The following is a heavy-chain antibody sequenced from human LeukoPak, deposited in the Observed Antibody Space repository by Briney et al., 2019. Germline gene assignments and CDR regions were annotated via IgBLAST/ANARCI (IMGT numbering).Heavy chain of an antibody. V-gene: IGHV3-23*01. CDR2: ISSSGGST. CDR1: GFTFSSYA. CDR3: AKDGARIVGATTTDY. J-gene: IGHJ4*02. Sequence: GGSLRLSCAASGFTFSSYAMSWVRQAPGKGLEWVSAISSSGGSTYYADSVKGRFTISRDNSKNTLYLQMNSLRAEDTAVYYCAKDGARIVGATTTDYWGQGTLVTVSS. D-gene: IGHD1-26*01.